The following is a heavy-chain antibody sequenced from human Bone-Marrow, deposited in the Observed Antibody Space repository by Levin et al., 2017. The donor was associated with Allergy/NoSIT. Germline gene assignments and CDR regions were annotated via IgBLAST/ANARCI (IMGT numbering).Heavy chain of an antibody. J-gene: IGHJ1*01. V-gene: IGHV3-21*01. D-gene: IGHD4-17*01. CDR3: ARGGDADSEYFQH. Sequence: GGSLRLSCAASGFTFSAYSMNWVRQAPGKGLEWVSSISSSSSYIYYADSMKGRFTISRDNAKNSLYLQMNSLRAEETAVYYCARGGDADSEYFQHWGQGTLVTVSS. CDR1: GFTFSAYS. CDR2: ISSSSSYI.